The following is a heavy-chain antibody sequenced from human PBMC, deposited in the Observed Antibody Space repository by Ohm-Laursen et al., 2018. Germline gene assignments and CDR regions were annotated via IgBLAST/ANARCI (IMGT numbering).Heavy chain of an antibody. CDR3: ARGSSRDYRE. CDR1: GATISGYW. Sequence: SLRLSCAASGATISGYWMHWVHQTPGKGLVWVSRINGDGSRPFYADSVKGRFTISRDNGQNVLYLQMTRLRADDTAIYYCARGSSRDYREWGQGTLVTVSS. CDR2: INGDGSRP. V-gene: IGHV3-74*01. D-gene: IGHD4-11*01. J-gene: IGHJ4*02.